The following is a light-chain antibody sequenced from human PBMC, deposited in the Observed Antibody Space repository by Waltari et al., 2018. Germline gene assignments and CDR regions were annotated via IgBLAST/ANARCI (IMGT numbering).Light chain of an antibody. Sequence: EVVLTQSPATLSLSPGERATLSCRASQSVVNQLHWYQQKPGPAPRLLIFNASNRATGVPARFSGSGYGTDFTLTIYSLEPEDFALYFCQQRSNWPVTFGQGTRVEAK. CDR2: NAS. J-gene: IGKJ1*01. CDR1: QSVVNQ. CDR3: QQRSNWPVT. V-gene: IGKV3-11*01.